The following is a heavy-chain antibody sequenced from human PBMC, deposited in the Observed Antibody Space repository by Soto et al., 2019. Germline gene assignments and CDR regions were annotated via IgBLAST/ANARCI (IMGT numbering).Heavy chain of an antibody. J-gene: IGHJ4*02. Sequence: QVQLQESGPGLVKPSQTLSLTCTVSGGSISSGGYYWSWIRQHPGKGLEWIGYIYYSGSTYYNPSLKSRVTISVDTSKNQFSLKLSSVTAADTAVYYCASAGPAPICDYYDSSGYFYYFDYWGQGTLVTVSS. CDR1: GGSISSGGYY. CDR3: ASAGPAPICDYYDSSGYFYYFDY. CDR2: IYYSGST. D-gene: IGHD3-22*01. V-gene: IGHV4-31*03.